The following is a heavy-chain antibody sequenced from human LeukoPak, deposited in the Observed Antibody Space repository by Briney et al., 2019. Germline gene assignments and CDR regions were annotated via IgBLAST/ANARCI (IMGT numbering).Heavy chain of an antibody. J-gene: IGHJ4*02. V-gene: IGHV3-23*01. Sequence: GGSLRLSCAASGFTFSSYAMSWVRQAPGKGLEWVSAVSGGGGSTHYVDSVKGRFTISRDNSKNTLYLQMTSLRAEDTAVYYCAKGYYGSESYSTFDYWGQGTLVTVSS. CDR1: GFTFSSYA. CDR2: VSGGGGST. D-gene: IGHD3-10*01. CDR3: AKGYYGSESYSTFDY.